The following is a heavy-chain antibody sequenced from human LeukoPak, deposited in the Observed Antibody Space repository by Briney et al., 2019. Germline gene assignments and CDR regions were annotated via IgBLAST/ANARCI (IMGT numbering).Heavy chain of an antibody. CDR1: GGSISSGSYY. CDR3: ARVSPIFSVAVSDAFDL. CDR2: IYTSGSI. D-gene: IGHD3-3*01. Sequence: SQTLSLTCTVSGGSISSGSYYWSWIRQPAGKGLEWIGRIYTSGSINYNPSLKSRVTISLDTSKNQFSLRLSSVTAADSAVYYCARVSPIFSVAVSDAFDLWGQGTMVTVSS. V-gene: IGHV4-61*02. J-gene: IGHJ3*01.